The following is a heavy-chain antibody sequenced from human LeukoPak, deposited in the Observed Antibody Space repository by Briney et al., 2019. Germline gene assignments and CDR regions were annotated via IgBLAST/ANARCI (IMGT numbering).Heavy chain of an antibody. CDR2: ISGSGGST. CDR3: AKAPYYYDSSGYSDAFDI. V-gene: IGHV3-23*01. Sequence: GGTLRLSCAASGFTFSSYGMSWVRQAPGKGLEWVSAISGSGGSTYYADSVKGRFTISRDNSKNTLYLQMNSLRAEDTAVYYCAKAPYYYDSSGYSDAFDIWDQGTMVTVSS. J-gene: IGHJ3*02. D-gene: IGHD3-22*01. CDR1: GFTFSSYG.